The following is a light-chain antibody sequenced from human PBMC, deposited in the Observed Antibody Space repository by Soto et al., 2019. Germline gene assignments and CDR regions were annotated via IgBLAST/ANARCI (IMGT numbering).Light chain of an antibody. J-gene: IGKJ5*01. CDR3: QKYGSSTIT. Sequence: ELVLTQSPGTVSVSAGDRATLSCRASQSVSSNLDWYQQKTCQSPRILIYGESTRATGIPDRFSGSGSGTDFNLTIIRLEPEDFAVYYCQKYGSSTITFGQGTRLEIK. CDR2: GES. V-gene: IGKV3-20*01. CDR1: QSVSSN.